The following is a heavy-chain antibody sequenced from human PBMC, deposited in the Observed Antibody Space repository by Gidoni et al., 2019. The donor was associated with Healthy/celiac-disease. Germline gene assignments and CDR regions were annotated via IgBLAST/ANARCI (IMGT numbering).Heavy chain of an antibody. CDR1: GFTVSSNY. Sequence: EVQLVESGGGLIQPGGSLGLSCAASGFTVSSNYMSWVRQAPGKGLEWVSVIYSGGSTYYADSVKGRFTISRDNSKNTLYLQMNSLRAEDTAVYYCARGYYYDSHAFDIWGQGTMVTVSS. D-gene: IGHD3-22*01. CDR3: ARGYYYDSHAFDI. J-gene: IGHJ3*02. CDR2: IYSGGST. V-gene: IGHV3-53*01.